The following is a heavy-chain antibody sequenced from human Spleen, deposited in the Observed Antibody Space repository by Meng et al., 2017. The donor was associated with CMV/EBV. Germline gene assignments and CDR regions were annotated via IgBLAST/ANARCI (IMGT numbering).Heavy chain of an antibody. CDR1: GFTVSSNY. CDR3: ARRQRQLDY. CDR2: IYSGGGT. Sequence: GGSLRLSCAASGFTVSSNYMTWVRQAPGKGLEWVSVIYSGGGTYYADSVEGRFTISRDDSKNTLYLQMNSLRAEDTAVYYCARRQRQLDYWGQGTLVTVS. J-gene: IGHJ4*02. V-gene: IGHV3-53*01. D-gene: IGHD6-25*01.